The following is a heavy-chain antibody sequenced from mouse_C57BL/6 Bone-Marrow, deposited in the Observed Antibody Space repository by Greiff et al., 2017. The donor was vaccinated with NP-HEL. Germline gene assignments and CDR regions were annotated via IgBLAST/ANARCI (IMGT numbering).Heavy chain of an antibody. Sequence: QVQLQQPGAELVKPGASVKLSCKASGYTFTSYWMHWVKQRPGQGLEWIGMIHPNSGSTNYNEKFKSKATLTVDKSSSTAYMQLSSLTSEYSAVYYCARMARSNYFAWFAYWGQGTLVTVSA. D-gene: IGHD2-5*01. CDR3: ARMARSNYFAWFAY. CDR1: GYTFTSYW. CDR2: IHPNSGST. J-gene: IGHJ3*01. V-gene: IGHV1-64*01.